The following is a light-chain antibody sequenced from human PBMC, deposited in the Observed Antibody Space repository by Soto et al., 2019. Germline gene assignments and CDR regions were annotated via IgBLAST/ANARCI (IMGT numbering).Light chain of an antibody. J-gene: IGKJ5*01. V-gene: IGKV3-11*01. CDR3: PQRSSSPRIT. Sequence: ESMLTQSPATLSLSPGERATLSCRASQSVRSYLAWYQQKPGQAPRLLIYDASNRAPGIPARFSGSGSGTDFTLTISSLEPDYFSVCYCPQRSSSPRITFGQGTRLDIK. CDR2: DAS. CDR1: QSVRSY.